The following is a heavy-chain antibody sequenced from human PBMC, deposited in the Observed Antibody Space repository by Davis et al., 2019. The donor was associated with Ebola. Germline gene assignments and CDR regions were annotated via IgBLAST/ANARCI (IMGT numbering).Heavy chain of an antibody. CDR3: ARGGYSDEPFYYYYYYMDV. CDR2: IYYSGST. V-gene: IGHV4-31*03. Sequence: SETLSLTCTVSGGSISSGGYYWSWIRQHPGKGLEWIGYIYYSGSTYYNPSLKSRVTISVDTSKNQFSLKLSSVTAADTAVYYCARGGYSDEPFYYYYYYMDVWGKGTTVTVSS. CDR1: GGSISSGGYY. D-gene: IGHD3-22*01. J-gene: IGHJ6*03.